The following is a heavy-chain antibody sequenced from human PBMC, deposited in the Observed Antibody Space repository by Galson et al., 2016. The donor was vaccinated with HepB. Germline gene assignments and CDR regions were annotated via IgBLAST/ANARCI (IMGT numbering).Heavy chain of an antibody. Sequence: CAISGDSVSRISLAWNWIRQSPSRGLEWLGRTYYRSKWYNDYAASVKRRISINPDTSKNQFSLHLNSVTPEDTAVYYCARDYWGFFDYWGQGTLVTVSS. CDR3: ARDYWGFFDY. CDR1: GDSVSRISLA. D-gene: IGHD7-27*01. J-gene: IGHJ4*02. CDR2: TYYRSKWYN. V-gene: IGHV6-1*01.